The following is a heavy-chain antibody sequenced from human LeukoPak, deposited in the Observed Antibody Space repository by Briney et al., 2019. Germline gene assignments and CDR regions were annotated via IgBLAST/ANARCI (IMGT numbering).Heavy chain of an antibody. D-gene: IGHD5-18*01. CDR1: GGSISSGGYS. J-gene: IGHJ2*01. V-gene: IGHV4-30-2*01. Sequence: SQTLSLTCAVSGGSISSGGYSWSWIRQPPGKGLEWIGYIYHSGSTNYNPSLKSRVTISVDTSKNQFSLKLSSVTAADTAVYYCARTARDFDLWGRGTLVTVSS. CDR2: IYHSGST. CDR3: ARTARDFDL.